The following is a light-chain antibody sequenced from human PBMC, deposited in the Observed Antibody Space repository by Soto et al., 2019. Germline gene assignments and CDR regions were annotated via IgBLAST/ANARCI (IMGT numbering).Light chain of an antibody. CDR3: QVWDTDSDPWA. J-gene: IGLJ3*02. CDR2: DDS. V-gene: IGLV3-21*02. Sequence: SYELTQPPSVSVDPGQTARFTCGGNYIGSKRVHWYQQRPGQAPALVVHDDSDRPSGIPDRFSGSKFLNTATLTISRVEAGDEADYYCQVWDTDSDPWAFGGGTK. CDR1: YIGSKR.